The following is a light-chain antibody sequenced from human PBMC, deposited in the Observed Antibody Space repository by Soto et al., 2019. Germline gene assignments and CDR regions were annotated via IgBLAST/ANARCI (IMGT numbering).Light chain of an antibody. CDR3: HQYGSSLGT. V-gene: IGKV3-20*01. CDR1: QSVTGTN. CDR2: DAV. Sequence: IVLPQSPVTLSLSPGEGATLSCRASQSVTGTNLAWYQQRAGQAPRLLIYDAVRRATGIPDRFSGSGSGTDFTLTISRLEPEDFAVYYCHQYGSSLGTFGQGTKVEI. J-gene: IGKJ2*01.